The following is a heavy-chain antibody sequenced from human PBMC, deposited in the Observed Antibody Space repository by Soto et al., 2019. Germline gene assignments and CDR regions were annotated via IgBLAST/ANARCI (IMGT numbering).Heavy chain of an antibody. CDR3: ARVAVRGVLTFDY. J-gene: IGHJ4*02. CDR2: ISSSGSTI. CDR1: GFTFSDYY. Sequence: GGSLRLSCAASGFTFSDYYMSWIRQAPGKGLEWVSYISSSGSTIYYADSVKGRFTISRDNAKNSLYLQMNSLRAEDTAVYYCARVAVRGVLTFDYWGQGTLVTVSS. D-gene: IGHD3-10*01. V-gene: IGHV3-11*01.